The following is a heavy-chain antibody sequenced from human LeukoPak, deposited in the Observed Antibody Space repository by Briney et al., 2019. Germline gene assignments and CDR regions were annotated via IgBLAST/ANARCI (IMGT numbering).Heavy chain of an antibody. CDR2: ISGSAVST. Sequence: GGSLTLSCAASGFTFGSYAMSWVRPAPGRGLEWVSGISGSAVSTYYADSVKGRFTISRDNSKNPLYLQMNSLRAEDTGVYYCAKVVRTMIVGCFDPWGQGTLVTVSS. J-gene: IGHJ5*02. CDR1: GFTFGSYA. V-gene: IGHV3-23*01. CDR3: AKVVRTMIVGCFDP. D-gene: IGHD3-22*01.